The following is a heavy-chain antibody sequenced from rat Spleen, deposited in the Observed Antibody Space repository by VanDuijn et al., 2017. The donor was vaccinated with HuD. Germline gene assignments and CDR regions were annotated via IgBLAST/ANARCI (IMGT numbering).Heavy chain of an antibody. D-gene: IGHD1-6*01. Sequence: QVQLKESGPGLVQPSQTLSLTCTVSGFSLTSYHVSWVRQPPGKGLEWVGSIWKGGGTDCNSALKSRLSISRETSKNQVFLKMNSLQTDDTGTYYCAKHDYYFDYWGQGIMVTVSS. J-gene: IGHJ2*01. V-gene: IGHV2-61*01. CDR2: IWKGGGT. CDR1: GFSLTSYH. CDR3: AKHDYYFDY.